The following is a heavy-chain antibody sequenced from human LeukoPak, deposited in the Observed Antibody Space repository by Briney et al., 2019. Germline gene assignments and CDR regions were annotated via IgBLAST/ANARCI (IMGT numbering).Heavy chain of an antibody. D-gene: IGHD2-2*01. CDR1: GFNFNGSA. CDR2: IRSKADNYAT. J-gene: IGHJ4*02. Sequence: WGSLSLSCAASGFNFNGSAMHWVRQSSGKGLEWVGRIRSKADNYATAYVGSVEGRFTVSRDDSKKMAYLQMNSLKTEDTAVYYCTNAGVHWGQGTLVTVSS. CDR3: TNAGVH. V-gene: IGHV3-73*01.